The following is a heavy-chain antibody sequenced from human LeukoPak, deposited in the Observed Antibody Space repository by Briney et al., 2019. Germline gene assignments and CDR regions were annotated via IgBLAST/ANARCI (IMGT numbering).Heavy chain of an antibody. V-gene: IGHV1-46*01. CDR2: INPSGGST. J-gene: IGHJ6*02. CDR1: GYTFTSYY. CDR3: ARVIEYSSSSGNYYGMDV. D-gene: IGHD6-6*01. Sequence: ASVKVSCKASGYTFTSYYMHWVRQAPGQGLEWMGIINPSGGSTSYAQKFQGRVTITADESTSTAYMELSSLRSEDTAVYYCARVIEYSSSSGNYYGMDVWGQGTTVTVSS.